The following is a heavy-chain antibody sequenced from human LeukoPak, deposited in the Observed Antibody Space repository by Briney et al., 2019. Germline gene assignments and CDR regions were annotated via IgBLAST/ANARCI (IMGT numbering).Heavy chain of an antibody. CDR2: ISAYNGNT. CDR1: GYTFTSYG. J-gene: IGHJ4*02. D-gene: IGHD3-22*01. Sequence: ASVKVSCKASGYTFTSYGTSCVPRAPGQGLEWVGWISAYNGNTNHAQKLQGRVTMTTETSTSTAYMELRSLRSDDTALYYCARDGWGHYYDSSGYYHYYFDYWGQGTLVTVSS. V-gene: IGHV1-18*01. CDR3: ARDGWGHYYDSSGYYHYYFDY.